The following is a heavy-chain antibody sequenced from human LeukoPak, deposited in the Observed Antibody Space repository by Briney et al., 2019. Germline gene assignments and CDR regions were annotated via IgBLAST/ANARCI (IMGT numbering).Heavy chain of an antibody. CDR1: GYTFTSYD. V-gene: IGHV1-8*01. CDR3: ARALRGRAPGVYYYYMDV. D-gene: IGHD3-10*01. Sequence: GASVKVSCKASGYTFTSYDINWVRQATGQGLEWMGWMNPNSGNTGYAQKFQGRVTMTRNTSISTAYMELSSLRSEDTAVYYCARALRGRAPGVYYYYMDVWGKGTTVTVSS. J-gene: IGHJ6*03. CDR2: MNPNSGNT.